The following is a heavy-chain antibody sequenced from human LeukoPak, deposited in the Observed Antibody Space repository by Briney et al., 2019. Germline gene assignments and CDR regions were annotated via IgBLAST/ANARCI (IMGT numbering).Heavy chain of an antibody. CDR3: ARPYCSSTSCLYYYGMDV. J-gene: IGHJ6*02. Sequence: SVKVSCKASGDTFSSYAICWVRQAPGQGLEWMGGTIPIFGTANYAQKFQGRVTITADESTSTAYMELSSLRSEDTAVYYCARPYCSSTSCLYYYGMDVWGQGTTVTVSS. CDR1: GDTFSSYA. D-gene: IGHD2-2*01. V-gene: IGHV1-69*13. CDR2: TIPIFGTA.